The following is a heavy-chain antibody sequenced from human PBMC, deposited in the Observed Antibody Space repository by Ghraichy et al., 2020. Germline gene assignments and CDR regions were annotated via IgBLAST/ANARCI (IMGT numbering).Heavy chain of an antibody. Sequence: SQTLSLTCTVSGDSITSGDYYWSWIRQSPGKGLEGLGYIYYSGTTNYNPSLKSRIAISVDPSRTQFSQSLTSVTAADTAVYYCARGYSFGVDYWGQGMLVTVSS. CDR3: ARGYSFGVDY. V-gene: IGHV4-31*03. CDR1: GDSITSGDYY. D-gene: IGHD5-18*01. CDR2: IYYSGTT. J-gene: IGHJ4*02.